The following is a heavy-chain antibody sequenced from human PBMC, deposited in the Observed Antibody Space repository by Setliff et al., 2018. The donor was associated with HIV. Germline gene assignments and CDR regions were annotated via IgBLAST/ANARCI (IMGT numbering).Heavy chain of an antibody. D-gene: IGHD3-16*01. J-gene: IGHJ3*02. CDR3: AREWGLYAFDI. CDR1: GGSISSGSYY. V-gene: IGHV4-61*02. Sequence: SETLSLTCTVSGGSISSGSYYWSWIRQPAGKGLEWIGRIFSSGSTSYNPSLKSRVTISVDTSKNQFSLKLSPVTAADTAVYYCAREWGLYAFDIWGQGTMVTVSS. CDR2: IFSSGST.